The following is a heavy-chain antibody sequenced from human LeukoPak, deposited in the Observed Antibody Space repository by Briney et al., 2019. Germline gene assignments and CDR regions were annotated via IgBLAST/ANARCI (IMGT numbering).Heavy chain of an antibody. CDR1: GFTVSSNY. V-gene: IGHV3-53*01. J-gene: IGHJ6*02. CDR3: ARGVVVAATRPYGMDV. D-gene: IGHD2-15*01. Sequence: GGSLRLSCAASGFTVSSNYMSWVRQAPGKGLEWVSVIYSGGSTYYADSVKGRFTISRGNSKNTLYLQMNSLRAEDTAVYYCARGVVVAATRPYGMDVWGQGTTVTVSS. CDR2: IYSGGST.